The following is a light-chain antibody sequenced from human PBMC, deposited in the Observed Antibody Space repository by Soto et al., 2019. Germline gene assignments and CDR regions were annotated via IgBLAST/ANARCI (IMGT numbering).Light chain of an antibody. J-gene: IGLJ1*01. Sequence: QSVLTQPPSASGTPGQRVTISCSGSSSNIGSNTVNWYQQPPGTAPKLLIYSHNQRPSGVPDRFSGSKSGTSASLAISGLQSEDEADYYCAAWDDSLNGRVFGTGTKLTVL. CDR3: AAWDDSLNGRV. CDR1: SSNIGSNT. V-gene: IGLV1-44*01. CDR2: SHN.